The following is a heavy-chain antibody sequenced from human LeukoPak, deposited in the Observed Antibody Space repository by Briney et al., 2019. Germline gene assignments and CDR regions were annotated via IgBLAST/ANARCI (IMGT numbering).Heavy chain of an antibody. Sequence: SETLSLTCTVSGGSISNHYWSWIRQPPRKGLEWIGYIHYSGSTNYNPSLKSRVTISVETSKNQFSLKLTSVTAADTAVYYCAGDFGRGYCSTTSCFVPWFDPWGQGTLVTGSS. CDR3: AGDFGRGYCSTTSCFVPWFDP. CDR2: IHYSGST. J-gene: IGHJ5*02. V-gene: IGHV4-59*11. CDR1: GGSISNHY. D-gene: IGHD2-2*01.